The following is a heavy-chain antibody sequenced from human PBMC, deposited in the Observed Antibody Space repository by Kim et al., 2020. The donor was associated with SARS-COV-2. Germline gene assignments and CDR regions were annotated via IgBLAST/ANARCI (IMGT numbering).Heavy chain of an antibody. V-gene: IGHV3-21*06. J-gene: IGHJ3*02. CDR2: RST. Sequence: RSTYYSGAMKGRVNIARDDARSSVFLQINSLRAEDTAVYYCARESAEAFDIWGQGTMVTVFS. CDR3: ARESAEAFDI.